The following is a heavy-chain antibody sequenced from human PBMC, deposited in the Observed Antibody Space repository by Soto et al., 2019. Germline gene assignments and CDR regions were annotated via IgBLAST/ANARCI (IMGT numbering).Heavy chain of an antibody. J-gene: IGHJ6*02. CDR3: ARGFLEWLPLVGMDV. Sequence: GASVKVSCKASGYTFTSYYMHWVRQAPGQGLEWMGIINPSGGSTSYAQKFQGRVTMTRDTSTSTVYMELSSLRSEDTAVYYCARGFLEWLPLVGMDVWGQGTTVTVSS. CDR2: INPSGGST. D-gene: IGHD3-3*01. CDR1: GYTFTSYY. V-gene: IGHV1-46*01.